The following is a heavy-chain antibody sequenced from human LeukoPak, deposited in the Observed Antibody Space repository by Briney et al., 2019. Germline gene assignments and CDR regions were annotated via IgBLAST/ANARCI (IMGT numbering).Heavy chain of an antibody. Sequence: KPSETLSLTCAVYGGSFSGYYWSWIRQPPGKGLEWVGEINHSGSTNYNPSLKSRVTISVDTSKNQFSLKLSSVTAADTAVYYCAKSNGYGLVDIWGQGTMVTVSS. D-gene: IGHD3-10*01. CDR3: AKSNGYGLVDI. CDR2: INHSGST. V-gene: IGHV4-34*01. CDR1: GGSFSGYY. J-gene: IGHJ3*02.